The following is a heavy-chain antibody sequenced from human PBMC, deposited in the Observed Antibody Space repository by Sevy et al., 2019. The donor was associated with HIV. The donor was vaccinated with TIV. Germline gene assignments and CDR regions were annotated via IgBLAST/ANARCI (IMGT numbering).Heavy chain of an antibody. Sequence: GGSLRLSCAASGFTFSSYAMHWVRQAPGKGLEWVAVISYDGSNKYYADSVKGRFTISRDNSKNTQYLQMNSLRAEDTAVYYCARQAYCGGDCYGYFDYWGQGTLVTVSS. D-gene: IGHD2-21*02. CDR1: GFTFSSYA. CDR3: ARQAYCGGDCYGYFDY. V-gene: IGHV3-30-3*01. J-gene: IGHJ4*02. CDR2: ISYDGSNK.